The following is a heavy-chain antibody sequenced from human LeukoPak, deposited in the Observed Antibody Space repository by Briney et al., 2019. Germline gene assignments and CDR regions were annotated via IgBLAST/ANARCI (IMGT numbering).Heavy chain of an antibody. CDR2: ISSSSSYI. Sequence: GGSLRLSCAASGFTFSSYSMNWVRQAPGKGLEWVSSISSSSSYIYYADSVKGRFTISRDNAKNSLDLQMNSLRAEDTALYYCAKGDVVVTANYYFDYWGQGTLVTVSS. CDR3: AKGDVVVTANYYFDY. V-gene: IGHV3-21*01. D-gene: IGHD2-21*02. CDR1: GFTFSSYS. J-gene: IGHJ4*02.